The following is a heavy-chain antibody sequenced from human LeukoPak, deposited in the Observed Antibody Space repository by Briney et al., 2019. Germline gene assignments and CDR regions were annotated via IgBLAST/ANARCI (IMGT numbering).Heavy chain of an antibody. CDR1: GFTFSSYS. V-gene: IGHV3-48*02. D-gene: IGHD2-15*01. Sequence: GGSLRLSCAASGFTFSSYSMNWVRQAPGKGLEWVSYISSSSSTIYYADSVKGRFTISRDNDNNSLYLKLNSLRDEDTAVYCCARGGYCRGGSCYYYHGMDVWGQGTTVTVSS. J-gene: IGHJ6*02. CDR2: ISSSSSTI. CDR3: ARGGYCRGGSCYYYHGMDV.